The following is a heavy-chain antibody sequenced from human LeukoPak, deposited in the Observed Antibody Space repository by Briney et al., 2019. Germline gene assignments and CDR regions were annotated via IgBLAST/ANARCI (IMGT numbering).Heavy chain of an antibody. V-gene: IGHV1-2*06. CDR1: GYTVTDYY. Sequence: ASVKVSCKASGYTVTDYYMHWVRQAPGQGLEWMGRINPNSGGSNYAQEFQGRVTMTRDTSISTAYMELNRLRSDDTAVYYCARDKGNNWFDPWGQGTLVTVSS. D-gene: IGHD3-10*01. CDR2: INPNSGGS. CDR3: ARDKGNNWFDP. J-gene: IGHJ5*02.